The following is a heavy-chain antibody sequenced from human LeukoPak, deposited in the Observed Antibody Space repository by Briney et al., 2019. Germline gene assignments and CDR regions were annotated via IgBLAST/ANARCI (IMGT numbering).Heavy chain of an antibody. J-gene: IGHJ4*02. CDR3: ARALRECSSTSCYTGGFDY. Sequence: GGSLRLSCAASGFSVSGNYMNWVRQAPGKGLEWVSVIYSGGFTYYADSIKARFTISRDNHKNTLYLQMNGLRGEDTSVYYCARALRECSSTSCYTGGFDYWGQGTLVTVSS. D-gene: IGHD2-2*02. V-gene: IGHV3-53*01. CDR1: GFSVSGNY. CDR2: IYSGGFT.